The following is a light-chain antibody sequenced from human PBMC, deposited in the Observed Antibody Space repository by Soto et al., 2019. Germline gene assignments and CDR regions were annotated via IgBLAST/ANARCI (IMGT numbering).Light chain of an antibody. J-gene: IGKJ4*01. CDR2: AAS. V-gene: IGKV1-39*01. CDR1: ESVYRY. Sequence: DIQMTQSPSSLSASVGDRVTITCRAIESVYRYLNWYQQKPGRAPNLLIYAASNLHSVVPSRFSGSGSGTDFTLTIANLQPEDFATYYCQQSYRTPLTFGGGTKVDIK. CDR3: QQSYRTPLT.